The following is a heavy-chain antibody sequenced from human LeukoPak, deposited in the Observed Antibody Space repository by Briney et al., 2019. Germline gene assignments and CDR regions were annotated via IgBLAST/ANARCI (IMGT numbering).Heavy chain of an antibody. CDR3: ASVGYCSGGSCYSFNYYYGMDV. D-gene: IGHD2-15*01. V-gene: IGHV1-69*04. J-gene: IGHJ6*02. Sequence: GASVKVSCKASGGTFSSYAISWVRQAPGQGLEWMGRIIPILGIANYAQKFQGRVTITADKSTSTAYMELSSLRSEDTAVYYCASVGYCSGGSCYSFNYYYGMDVWGQGTTVTVSS. CDR1: GGTFSSYA. CDR2: IIPILGIA.